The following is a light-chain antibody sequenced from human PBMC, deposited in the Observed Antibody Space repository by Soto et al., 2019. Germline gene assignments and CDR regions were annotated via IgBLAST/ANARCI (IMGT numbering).Light chain of an antibody. CDR2: AVS. Sequence: ALTQPASVSGSPGQSITISCTGTASDVGGYNYVSWYQQHPGKAPKLMIHAVSNRPSGISSRFSSSKSGNTASLTISGLQSEDEADYFCCSYTSRTTYVFRTGTKLTVL. V-gene: IGLV2-14*01. J-gene: IGLJ1*01. CDR1: ASDVGGYNY. CDR3: CSYTSRTTYV.